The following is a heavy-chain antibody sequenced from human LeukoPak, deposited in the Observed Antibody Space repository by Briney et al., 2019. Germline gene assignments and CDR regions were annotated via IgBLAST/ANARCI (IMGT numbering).Heavy chain of an antibody. Sequence: PGGSLRLSCAASGFTFSSYAMSWVRQAPGKGLEWVSAISGSGGSTYYADSVKGRFTISRDNSKNTLYLQMNSLRAEDTAVYYCASPGFTIFGVAPPPFDYWGQGTLVTVSS. CDR3: ASPGFTIFGVAPPPFDY. D-gene: IGHD3-3*01. CDR2: ISGSGGST. J-gene: IGHJ4*02. CDR1: GFTFSSYA. V-gene: IGHV3-23*01.